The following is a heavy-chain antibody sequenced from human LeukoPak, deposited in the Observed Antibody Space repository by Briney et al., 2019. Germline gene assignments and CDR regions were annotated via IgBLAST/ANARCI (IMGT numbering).Heavy chain of an antibody. V-gene: IGHV3-21*01. CDR2: ISSRSSYM. CDR1: GITFSTYS. CDR3: AKVVSSSWPRGDYYMDV. J-gene: IGHJ6*03. Sequence: GGSLRLSCATSGITFSTYSMNWVRQAPGKGLEWVSSISSRSSYMYYADSVKGRFTISRDNSKNTLYLQMNSLRAEDTAVYYCAKVVSSSWPRGDYYMDVWGKGTTVTVSS. D-gene: IGHD6-13*01.